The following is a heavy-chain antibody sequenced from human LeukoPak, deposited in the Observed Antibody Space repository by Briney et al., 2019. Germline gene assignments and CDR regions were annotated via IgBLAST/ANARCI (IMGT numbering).Heavy chain of an antibody. CDR2: ISNDGTNK. CDR1: GFTFFTYA. Sequence: PGGSLRLSCAASGFTFFTYAMHWVRQAPGKGREWGAVISNDGTNKYYADSVKGLFSISRDNSKNPLYLQLNTMRPEATAVYYCAREYDGYCSGGSCFRGTYNWFDPWGEGTLVTVSS. V-gene: IGHV3-30*04. CDR3: AREYDGYCSGGSCFRGTYNWFDP. D-gene: IGHD2-15*01. J-gene: IGHJ5*02.